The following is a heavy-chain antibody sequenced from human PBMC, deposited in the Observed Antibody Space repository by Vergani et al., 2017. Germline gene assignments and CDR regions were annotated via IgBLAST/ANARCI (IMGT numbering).Heavy chain of an antibody. V-gene: IGHV3-23*01. CDR3: AREGVGGNSYDGIDY. D-gene: IGHD3-16*01. CDR2: ITCSGGSI. CDR1: GFTFSSYA. J-gene: IGHJ4*02. Sequence: EVQLLESGGGLVQPGGSLRLSCAASGFTFSSYAMSWVRQAPGQGLEWVSFITCSGGSIYYTDSVKGRFTISRDNSKKTMFLLMNSLRAEDMAVYYCAREGVGGNSYDGIDYWGQGTLVTVSS.